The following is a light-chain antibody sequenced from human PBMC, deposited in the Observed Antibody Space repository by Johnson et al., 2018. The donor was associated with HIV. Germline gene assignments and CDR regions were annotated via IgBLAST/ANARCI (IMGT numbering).Light chain of an antibody. V-gene: IGLV1-51*01. CDR3: GPWDNSLNLYV. J-gene: IGLJ1*01. CDR1: SSNIGNNY. Sequence: QSVLTQPPSVSAAPGQKFTISCSGSSSNIGNNYVSWYQQLPGTAPKHLIYDNNERPSGIPARLSGSKSGTSATLGLTGLQTGDEAAYYCGPWDNSLNLYVFGTGTKVTVL. CDR2: DNN.